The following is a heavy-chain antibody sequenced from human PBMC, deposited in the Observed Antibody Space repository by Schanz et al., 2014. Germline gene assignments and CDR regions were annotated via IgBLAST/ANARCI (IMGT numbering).Heavy chain of an antibody. CDR1: GFAFSSYG. Sequence: VPLVESGGGLVQPGGSLRLSCLASGFAFSSYGMNWLRQAPGKGLEWVSVIGVDGTTTYYADSVKGRFTISRDNSKNTLYLQMNSLRPEDTAVYYCAKYRGYYRVSGSYRELEYWGQGTLVTVSS. D-gene: IGHD3-10*01. CDR2: IGVDGTTT. J-gene: IGHJ4*02. CDR3: AKYRGYYRVSGSYRELEY. V-gene: IGHV3-23*04.